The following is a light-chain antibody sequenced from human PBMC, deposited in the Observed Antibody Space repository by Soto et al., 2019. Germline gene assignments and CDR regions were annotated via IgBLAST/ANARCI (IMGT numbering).Light chain of an antibody. Sequence: QSALTQPASVSGSPGQSITISCTGTSSDVGGYNYVSWYQQHPGRAPKLMIYDVSNRPSGVSNRFSGSKSGNTASLTISGLQAEDEADYYCSSYTSSSTPVVFGGGTKLTFL. CDR2: DVS. CDR3: SSYTSSSTPVV. CDR1: SSDVGGYNY. J-gene: IGLJ2*01. V-gene: IGLV2-14*01.